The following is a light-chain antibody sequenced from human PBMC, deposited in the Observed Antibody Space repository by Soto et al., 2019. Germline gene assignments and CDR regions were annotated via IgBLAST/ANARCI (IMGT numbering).Light chain of an antibody. CDR2: DTS. V-gene: IGKV3-15*01. CDR3: QRYNNCPLT. J-gene: IGKJ4*01. CDR1: QGIGDT. Sequence: EVVMTQSPATLSVSPGEGATLXXRASQGIGDTLAWYQHKPGQTPXLLIYDTSTRATGVPARFSGSRSGTEFTLTINSLQSENFAVYYCQRYNNCPLTFGRGTKWIS.